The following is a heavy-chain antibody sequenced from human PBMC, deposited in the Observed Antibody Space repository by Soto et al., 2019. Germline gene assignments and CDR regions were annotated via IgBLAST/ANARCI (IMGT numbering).Heavy chain of an antibody. CDR3: ARATTASIAEYFQH. Sequence: QVQLQESGPGLVKPSQTLSLTCTVSGGSISSGGYYWSWIRQHPGKGLEWIGYIYYSGSTYYNPSLKSRVTISVDTSNDQFSLKLSSVTAADTAVYYCARATTASIAEYFQHWGQGTLVTVSS. CDR2: IYYSGST. V-gene: IGHV4-31*03. CDR1: GGSISSGGYY. J-gene: IGHJ1*01. D-gene: IGHD4-17*01.